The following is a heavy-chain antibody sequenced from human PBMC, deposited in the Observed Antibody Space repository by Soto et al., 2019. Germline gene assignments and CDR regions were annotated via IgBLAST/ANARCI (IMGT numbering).Heavy chain of an antibody. CDR1: GFTFNTAW. CDR3: DADLPDWGAYAFDY. V-gene: IGHV3-15*07. D-gene: IGHD3-16*01. CDR2: IKSKINGGTI. J-gene: IGHJ4*02. Sequence: EVQLAESGGDLVKSGGSLRLSCAAAGFTFNTAWMNWVRQSPGKGLEWFGRIKSKINGGTIDYAAPVKGRFTISGYDSKNTVYLEMNSLNTEETAVYYCDADLPDWGAYAFDYWGQGTLVTVSS.